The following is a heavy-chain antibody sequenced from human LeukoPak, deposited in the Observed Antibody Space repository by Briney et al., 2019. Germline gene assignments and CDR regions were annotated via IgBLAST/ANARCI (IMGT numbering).Heavy chain of an antibody. V-gene: IGHV4-59*08. J-gene: IGHJ4*02. CDR1: GGSISSDY. D-gene: IGHD3-10*01. CDR2: IYNSGSI. CDR3: ATRGY. Sequence: SETLSLTCTVSGGSISSDYWQWIRQPPGKGLEWIGYIYNSGSINYNPSLKSRVTISIDTSKNQFSLKLTSVTAADTAVYYCATRGYWGQGTLVTVSS.